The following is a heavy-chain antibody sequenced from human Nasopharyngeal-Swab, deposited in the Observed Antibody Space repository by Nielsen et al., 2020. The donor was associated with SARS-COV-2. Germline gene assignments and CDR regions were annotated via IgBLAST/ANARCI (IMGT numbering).Heavy chain of an antibody. J-gene: IGHJ4*02. CDR3: TRDDFWSGYYLL. CDR1: GFTFGDYA. CDR2: IRSKAYGGTT. Sequence: GGSLRLSCTASGFTFGDYAMSWVRQAPGKGLELVGFIRSKAYGGTTEYAASVKGRFTISRDDSKSIAYLQMNSLKTEDTAVYYCTRDDFWSGYYLLWGQGTLVTVSS. V-gene: IGHV3-49*04. D-gene: IGHD3-3*01.